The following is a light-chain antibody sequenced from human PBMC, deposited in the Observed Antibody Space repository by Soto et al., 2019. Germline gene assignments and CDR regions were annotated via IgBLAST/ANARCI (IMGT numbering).Light chain of an antibody. CDR3: QQYNSYPYT. V-gene: IGKV1-5*01. Sequence: DIQMTQSPSTLSASAGDSVTITCRASQSISNWLAWYQQKPGKAPNLLIYDASSLESEVPSRFSGSKSGTEFTLTISSLQPDDFATYYCQQYNSYPYTFGQGTKLEIK. CDR1: QSISNW. CDR2: DAS. J-gene: IGKJ2*01.